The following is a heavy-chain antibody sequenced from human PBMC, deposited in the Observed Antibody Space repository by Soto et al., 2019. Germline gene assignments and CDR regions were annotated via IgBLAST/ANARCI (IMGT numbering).Heavy chain of an antibody. CDR3: AGIYSGSPGGTLRY. V-gene: IGHV4-31*03. CDR2: IYYSGST. J-gene: IGHJ4*02. CDR1: GGSISSGGYY. Sequence: QVQLQESGPGLVKPSQTLSLTCTVSGGSISSGGYYWSWIRQHPGKGLEWIGYIYYSGSTYYNPSLKTRVTISVDTSKNHFSLKLSSLTAADTAVYYCAGIYSGSPGGTLRYWGQGTLVTVSS. D-gene: IGHD1-26*01.